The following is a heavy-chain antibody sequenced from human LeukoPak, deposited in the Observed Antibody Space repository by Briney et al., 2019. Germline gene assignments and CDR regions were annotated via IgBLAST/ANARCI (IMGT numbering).Heavy chain of an antibody. D-gene: IGHD3-16*01. J-gene: IGHJ6*02. CDR2: ISGSGGST. Sequence: LPGGSLRLSCAASGFTFISYDMSWVRQAPGKGLEWVSGISGSGGSTYYADSVKGRFTISRDNSKNTLYLQLDSLRAEDTAVYFCAKGLWGAYYYGMDVWGQGTTVTVSS. CDR3: AKGLWGAYYYGMDV. V-gene: IGHV3-23*01. CDR1: GFTFISYD.